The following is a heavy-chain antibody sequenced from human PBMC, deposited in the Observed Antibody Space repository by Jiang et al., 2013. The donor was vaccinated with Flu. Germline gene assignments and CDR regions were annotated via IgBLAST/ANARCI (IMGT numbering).Heavy chain of an antibody. J-gene: IGHJ3*02. Sequence: VQLLESGGGLVQPGGSLRLSCAASGFTFSSYAMNWVRQAPGRGLEWVSTISGRGDRTYYADSVKGRFTVSRDNSWLYLQMNSLRAEDTAVYYCAKDLRVAKYYDILTRSWRDERNDAFDIWGQGTMVTVSS. CDR2: ISGRGDRT. CDR3: AKDLRVAKYYDILTRSWRDERNDAFDI. D-gene: IGHD3-9*01. CDR1: GFTFSSYA. V-gene: IGHV3-23*01.